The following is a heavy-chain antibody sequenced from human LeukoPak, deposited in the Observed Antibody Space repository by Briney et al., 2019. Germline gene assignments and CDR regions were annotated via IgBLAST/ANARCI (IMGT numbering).Heavy chain of an antibody. D-gene: IGHD3-16*01. V-gene: IGHV1-69*05. Sequence: GASVKVSCKASGGTFSRYAISWVRQAPGQGLEWMGRIITIFGTANYAQKFQGRVTITTDESTSTDYMELSSLRSEDTAVYYCARDLRSGGSDAFDIWGQGTMVTVSS. CDR2: IITIFGTA. J-gene: IGHJ3*02. CDR3: ARDLRSGGSDAFDI. CDR1: GGTFSRYA.